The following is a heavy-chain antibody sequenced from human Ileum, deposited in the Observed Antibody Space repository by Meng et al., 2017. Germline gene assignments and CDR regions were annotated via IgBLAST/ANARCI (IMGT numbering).Heavy chain of an antibody. CDR3: ATVFAS. CDR2: INNDGSTT. Sequence: GGSLRLSCTASGFTFSSDWMHWVRQAPGKGLVWVSGINNDGSTTYYADYVKGRFTISRDNGKNTVSLQMSSLRAEDTAVYYCATVFASWGQGTLVTVSS. J-gene: IGHJ4*02. V-gene: IGHV3-74*01. CDR1: GFTFSSDW.